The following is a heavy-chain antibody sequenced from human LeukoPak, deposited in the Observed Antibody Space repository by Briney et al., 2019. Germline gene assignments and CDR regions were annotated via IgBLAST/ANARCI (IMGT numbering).Heavy chain of an antibody. D-gene: IGHD4-17*01. J-gene: IGHJ4*02. V-gene: IGHV2-70*01. Sequence: SGPALVKPTQTLTLTCTFSGFSLSTSGMCVSWIRQPPGKALEWLALIDWDDDKYYSTSLKTRLTISKDTSKNQVVLTVTNMDRVDTATYYCARILYGDSVYYFAYWGQGTLVTVSS. CDR2: IDWDDDK. CDR1: GFSLSTSGMC. CDR3: ARILYGDSVYYFAY.